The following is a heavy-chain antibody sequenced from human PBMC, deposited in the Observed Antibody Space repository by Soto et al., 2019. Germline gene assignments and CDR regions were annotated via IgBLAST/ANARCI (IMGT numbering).Heavy chain of an antibody. CDR3: ARGGGRITGTRFYYYYGMDV. J-gene: IGHJ6*02. V-gene: IGHV1-69*13. CDR1: GYTFTSYY. D-gene: IGHD1-7*01. CDR2: IIPIFGTA. Sequence: SVKVSCKASGYTFTSYYMHWVRQAPGQGLEWMGGIIPIFGTANYAQKFQGRVTITADESTSTAYMELSRLRSDDTAVYYCARGGGRITGTRFYYYYGMDVWGQGTTVTVSS.